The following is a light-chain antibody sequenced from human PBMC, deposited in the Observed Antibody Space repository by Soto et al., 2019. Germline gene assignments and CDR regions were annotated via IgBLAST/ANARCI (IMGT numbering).Light chain of an antibody. CDR3: AARLSSLSRSWV. V-gene: IGLV1-47*01. J-gene: IGLJ3*02. CDR1: NSNIEDNY. Sequence: QLVLTQPPSASGTPGQRVTISCSGSNSNIEDNYVYWYQQLPGTAPKLLIYKNNQRPSGVPDRFSGSRSGTSASLVISGLRSADEADYYCAARLSSLSRSWVFGGGTKLTVL. CDR2: KNN.